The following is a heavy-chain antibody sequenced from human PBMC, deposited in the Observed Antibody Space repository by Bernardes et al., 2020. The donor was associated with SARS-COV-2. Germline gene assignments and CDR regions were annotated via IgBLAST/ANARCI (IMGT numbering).Heavy chain of an antibody. J-gene: IGHJ2*01. Sequence: GGSLRLSCAASGFTFSSYGMHWVRQAPGKGLEWVAVIWHDGSNKYYADSVKGRFTISRDNSKNTLYLQMNSLRAEDTAVYYCARAVNDYGDPNWYFDLWGRGTLVTVSS. V-gene: IGHV3-33*01. CDR2: IWHDGSNK. D-gene: IGHD4-17*01. CDR1: GFTFSSYG. CDR3: ARAVNDYGDPNWYFDL.